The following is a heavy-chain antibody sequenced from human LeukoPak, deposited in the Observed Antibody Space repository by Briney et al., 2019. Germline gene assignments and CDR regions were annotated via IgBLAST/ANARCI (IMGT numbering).Heavy chain of an antibody. CDR3: ARFVIGYDPNAFDI. Sequence: PSETLSLTCTISGDSINNYYWSWIRQPPGKGLEWVGYIYYSGSTNYNPSLKSRVTISVDTSKNQFSLKLASVTAADTAVYYCARFVIGYDPNAFDIWGQGKMVTVSS. D-gene: IGHD2-2*01. V-gene: IGHV4-59*01. CDR1: GDSINNYY. CDR2: IYYSGST. J-gene: IGHJ3*02.